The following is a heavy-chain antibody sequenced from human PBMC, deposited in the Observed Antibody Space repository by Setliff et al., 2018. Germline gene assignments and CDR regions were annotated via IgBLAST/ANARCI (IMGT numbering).Heavy chain of an antibody. Sequence: AGGSLRLSCAASGFTFSDHYMTWIRQAPGKGLEWVSYISSSGSLTLYADSVRGRFSISRDNIKDSLYLQMNSLRSEDTAVYYCARALGGNYFDYWGPGILVTV. CDR1: GFTFSDHY. J-gene: IGHJ4*02. CDR2: ISSSGSLT. D-gene: IGHD2-15*01. CDR3: ARALGGNYFDY. V-gene: IGHV3-11*01.